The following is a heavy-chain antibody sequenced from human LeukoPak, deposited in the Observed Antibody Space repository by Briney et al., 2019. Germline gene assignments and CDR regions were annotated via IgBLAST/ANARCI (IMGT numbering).Heavy chain of an antibody. V-gene: IGHV1-2*02. J-gene: IGHJ5*02. CDR2: INPNSGGT. CDR3: ARATRFDP. Sequence: MHWXRXAPGXGLEWMGWINPNSGGTNYAQKFQGRVTMTRDTSISTAYMELSRLRSDDTAVYYCARATRFDPWGQGTLVTVSS.